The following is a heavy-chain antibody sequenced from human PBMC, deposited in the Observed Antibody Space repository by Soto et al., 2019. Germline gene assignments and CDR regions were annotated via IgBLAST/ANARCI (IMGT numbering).Heavy chain of an antibody. D-gene: IGHD3-10*01. CDR3: ARGHYYGSGSYLLNWFDP. CDR2: SYYSGST. J-gene: IGHJ5*02. CDR1: GGSISSGGYY. V-gene: IGHV4-31*03. Sequence: PSETLSLTCTVSGGSISSGGYYLSWILHQPGKGLEWIGYSYYSGSTYYNPSLKSRVTISVDTSKNQFSLKLSSVTAEDTAVYYCARGHYYGSGSYLLNWFDPWGQANLVTVS.